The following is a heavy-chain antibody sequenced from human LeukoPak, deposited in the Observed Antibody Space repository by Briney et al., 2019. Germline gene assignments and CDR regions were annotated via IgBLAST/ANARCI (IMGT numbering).Heavy chain of an antibody. CDR1: GGSISSSSYY. D-gene: IGHD3-22*01. J-gene: IGHJ5*02. CDR3: ARVQWLLTNWFDP. V-gene: IGHV4-39*01. Sequence: PSETLSLTCTVSGGSISSSSYYGGWIRQPPGKGLEWIGSIYYSGSTYYNPSLKSRVTISVDTSKNQFSLKLSSVTAADTAVYYCARVQWLLTNWFDPWGQGTLVTVSS. CDR2: IYYSGST.